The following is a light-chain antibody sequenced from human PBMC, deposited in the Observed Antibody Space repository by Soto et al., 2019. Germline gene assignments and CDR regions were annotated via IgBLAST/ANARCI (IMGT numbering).Light chain of an antibody. CDR3: QQTDDLPRYT. Sequence: DIQMTQSPASLSASVGDRVIMTCRASQAIASYLNWYQHKPGKAPKLLIYDVSRLERGVPSRFSGSGSGTDSTITISSLQPEDFATYYCQQTDDLPRYTFGQGTKLEMK. CDR1: QAIASY. CDR2: DVS. V-gene: IGKV1-33*01. J-gene: IGKJ2*01.